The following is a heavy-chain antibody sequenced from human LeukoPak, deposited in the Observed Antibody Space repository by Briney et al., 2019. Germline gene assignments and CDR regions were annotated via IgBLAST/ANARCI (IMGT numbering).Heavy chain of an antibody. J-gene: IGHJ5*02. Sequence: PSETLSLTCTVSGASISSSAWYWGWIRQPPGKGLEWIGILYYSGSTYYNPSLKSRVTLSVDTSKNQFSLKLSSVTAADTAVYYCARTVLLWFGFSPWGQGTLVTVSS. CDR1: GASISSSAWY. V-gene: IGHV4-39*01. D-gene: IGHD3-10*01. CDR3: ARTVLLWFGFSP. CDR2: LYYSGST.